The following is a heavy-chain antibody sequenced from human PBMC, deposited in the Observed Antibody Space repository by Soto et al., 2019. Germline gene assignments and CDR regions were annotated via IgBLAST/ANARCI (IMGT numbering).Heavy chain of an antibody. CDR2: INPSGGST. D-gene: IGHD3-22*01. J-gene: IGHJ6*02. V-gene: IGHV1-46*01. CDR1: GYTFTSYY. CDR3: ARGGYYDSSGSRNYHYYGMNV. Sequence: ASVKVSCKASGYTFTSYYMHWVRQAPGQGLEWMGIINPSGGSTSYAQKFQGRVTMTTDTSTSTAYMELRSLRSDDTAMYYCARGGYYDSSGSRNYHYYGMNVWGQGTTVTVSS.